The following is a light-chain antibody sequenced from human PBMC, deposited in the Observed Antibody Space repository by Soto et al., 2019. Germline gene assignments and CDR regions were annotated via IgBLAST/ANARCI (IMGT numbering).Light chain of an antibody. CDR3: QSYDSSTPWV. V-gene: IGLV6-57*04. CDR2: EDD. J-gene: IGLJ3*02. Sequence: NFMLTQPHSVSESPGKTVTISCTRSSGNIASSYVQWYQQRPGSAPTTVIYEDDQRPSGVPDRFSGSIDSSSNSASLIISGLKTADEADYYCQSYDSSTPWVFGVGTKVTVL. CDR1: SGNIASSY.